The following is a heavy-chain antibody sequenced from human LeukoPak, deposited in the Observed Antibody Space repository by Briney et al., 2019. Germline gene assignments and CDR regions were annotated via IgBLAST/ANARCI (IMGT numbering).Heavy chain of an antibody. Sequence: SVKVSCKASGGTFSSYAISWMRQAPGQGLEWMGGIIPIFGTANYAQKFQGRVTITADESTSTAYMELSSLRSEDTAVYYCASAAYYDIMTGYYPLGDYYYYYGMDVWGKGTTVTVSS. CDR3: ASAAYYDIMTGYYPLGDYYYYYGMDV. V-gene: IGHV1-69*13. CDR1: GGTFSSYA. CDR2: IIPIFGTA. D-gene: IGHD3-9*01. J-gene: IGHJ6*04.